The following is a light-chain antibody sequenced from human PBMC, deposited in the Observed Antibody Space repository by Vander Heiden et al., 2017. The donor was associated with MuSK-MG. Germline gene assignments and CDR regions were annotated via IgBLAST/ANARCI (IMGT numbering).Light chain of an antibody. CDR2: GAS. V-gene: IGKV3-15*01. CDR1: QSVSSN. CDR3: QQYGNWPEGLT. J-gene: IGKJ4*01. Sequence: EIVMTQSPATLSVSPGERATLSCRASQSVSSNLAWYQHKPCQAPRLLIYGASTRATGIPASFSGSGSATEFTLTIISLQSEDFAVYYCQQYGNWPEGLTFGGGTKVDIK.